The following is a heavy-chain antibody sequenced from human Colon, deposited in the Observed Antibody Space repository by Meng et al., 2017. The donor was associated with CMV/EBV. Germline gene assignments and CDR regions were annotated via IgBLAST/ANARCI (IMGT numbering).Heavy chain of an antibody. CDR2: IYYSGDT. J-gene: IGHJ4*02. CDR1: GGSISSYY. CDR3: ARDNSLRRFDY. D-gene: IGHD2/OR15-2a*01. V-gene: IGHV4-59*01. Sequence: SETLSLTCNVSGGSISSYYWNWIRQPPGKGLEWIGYIYYSGDTNCNPSLKSRVTISVDTSKNQFSLKLSSVTAADTAVYYCARDNSLRRFDYWGQGMLVTVSS.